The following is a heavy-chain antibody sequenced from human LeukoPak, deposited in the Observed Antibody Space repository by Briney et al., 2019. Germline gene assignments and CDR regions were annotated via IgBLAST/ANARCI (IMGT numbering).Heavy chain of an antibody. Sequence: GGTLRLSCAASGFTFSSYEMNWVRQSPGKGLEWLANIRPDGSDTAYVDSVKGRFTIDRDNARNSLYLQMNSLRVEETAVYYCARRSTVIAGYYYMDVWGKGTSVTVSS. D-gene: IGHD4-11*01. CDR1: GFTFSSYE. V-gene: IGHV3-7*01. CDR2: IRPDGSDT. J-gene: IGHJ6*03. CDR3: ARRSTVIAGYYYMDV.